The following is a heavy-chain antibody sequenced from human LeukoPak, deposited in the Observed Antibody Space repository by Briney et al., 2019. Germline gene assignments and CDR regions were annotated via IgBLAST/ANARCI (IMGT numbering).Heavy chain of an antibody. CDR2: ISAYNGNT. CDR1: GYTFTSYG. CDR3: ARDAAPLYCGGDCYPDY. Sequence: ASVKVSCKASGYTFTSYGISWLRQAPGQGLEWMGWISAYNGNTNYAQKLQGRVTMTTDTSTSTAYMELRSLRSDDTAVYYCARDAAPLYCGGDCYPDYWGQGTLVTVSS. V-gene: IGHV1-18*01. J-gene: IGHJ4*02. D-gene: IGHD2-21*02.